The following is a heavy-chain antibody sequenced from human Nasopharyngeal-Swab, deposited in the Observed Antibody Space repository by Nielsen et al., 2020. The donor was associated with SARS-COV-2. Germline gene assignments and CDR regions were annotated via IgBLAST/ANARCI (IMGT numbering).Heavy chain of an antibody. Sequence: GGVLRLSCAASGGAFSDHYMDWVRQAPGKGLEWVGRIRDKANSYTTEYAASVKGRFTISRDESKNSLYLQMNSLKSEDTAVYYCARTGRDYGSGNYYYAFDYWGQGNLVTVSS. CDR2: IRDKANSYTT. V-gene: IGHV3-72*01. CDR3: ARTGRDYGSGNYYYAFDY. J-gene: IGHJ4*02. D-gene: IGHD3-10*01. CDR1: GGAFSDHY.